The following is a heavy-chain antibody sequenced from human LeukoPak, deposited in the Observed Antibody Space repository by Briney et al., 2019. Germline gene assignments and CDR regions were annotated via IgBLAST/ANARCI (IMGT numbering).Heavy chain of an antibody. CDR2: VYTSGST. Sequence: SQTLSLTCTVSGGSINSGSSYWSWIRQPAGKGLEWIGRVYTSGSTNYNPSLKSRVTISVDTSKNQFSLKLSSVTAADTAVYYCARGPDIVRGCYWGQGTLVTVSS. CDR1: GGSINSGSSY. CDR3: ARGPDIVRGCY. J-gene: IGHJ4*02. V-gene: IGHV4-61*02. D-gene: IGHD2-15*01.